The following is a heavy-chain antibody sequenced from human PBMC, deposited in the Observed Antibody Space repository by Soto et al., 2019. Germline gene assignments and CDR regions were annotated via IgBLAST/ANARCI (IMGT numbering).Heavy chain of an antibody. CDR3: TTNRRYATFDP. CDR2: IKSKTDGGTT. D-gene: IGHD5-18*01. Sequence: KRGGSLGLSCSASGFTFSNAWLSWVRQPPGKGLEWVGRIKSKTDGGTTDYAAPVKGRFTISRDDSKNTLYLQMNSLKTEDTAVYYCTTNRRYATFDPWGQGTLVTVSS. J-gene: IGHJ5*02. V-gene: IGHV3-15*01. CDR1: GFTFSNAW.